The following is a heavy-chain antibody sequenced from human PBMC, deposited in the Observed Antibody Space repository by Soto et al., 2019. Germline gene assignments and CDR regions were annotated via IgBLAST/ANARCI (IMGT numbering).Heavy chain of an antibody. V-gene: IGHV3-30-3*01. CDR2: ISYDGSNK. CDR3: ARDRGWNGLFDY. CDR1: GFTFSSYA. Sequence: QVQLVESGGGVVQPGRSLRLSCAASGFTFSSYAMHWVRQAPGKGLEWVAVISYDGSNKYYADSVKGRFTISRDNSKNTLYLQMNSLTAEDTAVYYCARDRGWNGLFDYWGQGTLVTVSS. D-gene: IGHD1-1*01. J-gene: IGHJ4*02.